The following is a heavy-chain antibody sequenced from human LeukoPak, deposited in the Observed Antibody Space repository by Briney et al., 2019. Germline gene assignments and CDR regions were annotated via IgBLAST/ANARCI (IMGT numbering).Heavy chain of an antibody. CDR1: GFTFDDYG. D-gene: IGHD1-26*01. CDR2: INWNGGST. J-gene: IGHJ6*03. CDR3: AREGSGSYLYYYYYTDV. Sequence: GGSLRLSCAASGFTFDDYGMSWVRQAPGKGLEWVSGINWNGGSTGYADSVKGRFTISRDNAKNSLYLQMNSLRAEDTALYYCAREGSGSYLYYYYYTDVWGKGTTVTVSS. V-gene: IGHV3-20*04.